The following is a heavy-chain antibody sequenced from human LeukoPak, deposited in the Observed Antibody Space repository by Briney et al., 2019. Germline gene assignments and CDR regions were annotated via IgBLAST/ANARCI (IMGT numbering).Heavy chain of an antibody. Sequence: ASVKVSCKAPGYTFTSYGISWVRQAPGQGLEWMGWISAYNGNTNYAQKLQGRGTMTTDTSTSTAYMELRSLRSGDTAVYYCARRASGSYFLDYWGQGTLVTVSS. CDR2: ISAYNGNT. CDR1: GYTFTSYG. D-gene: IGHD1-26*01. CDR3: ARRASGSYFLDY. J-gene: IGHJ4*02. V-gene: IGHV1-18*01.